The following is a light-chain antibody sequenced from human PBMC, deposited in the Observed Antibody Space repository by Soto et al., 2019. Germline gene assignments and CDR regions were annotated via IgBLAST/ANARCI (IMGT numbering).Light chain of an antibody. J-gene: IGLJ1*01. CDR3: SSYTSSSTSLYV. V-gene: IGLV2-14*01. CDR1: SSDVGGYNY. Sequence: QSVLXQPASVSGSPGQSITISCTGTSSDVGGYNYVSWYQQHPGKAPKLMIYDVSNRPSGVSNRFSGSKSGNTASLTISGLQAEDEADYYCSSYTSSSTSLYVFGTGTKVTVL. CDR2: DVS.